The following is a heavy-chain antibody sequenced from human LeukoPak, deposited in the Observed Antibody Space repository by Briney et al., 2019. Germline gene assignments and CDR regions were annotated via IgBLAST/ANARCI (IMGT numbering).Heavy chain of an antibody. CDR3: TTPYYDFWTGGDY. J-gene: IGHJ4*02. CDR1: GFTFSNAW. D-gene: IGHD3-3*01. V-gene: IGHV3-15*01. CDR2: IKSKTDGRTT. Sequence: GGSLRLSCAASGFTFSNAWMSWVRQAPGKGLEWVGRIKSKTDGRTTDYAAPVKGRFTISRDDSKNTLYLQLNSLKTEDSAVYYCTTPYYDFWTGGDYWGQGTLVTVSS.